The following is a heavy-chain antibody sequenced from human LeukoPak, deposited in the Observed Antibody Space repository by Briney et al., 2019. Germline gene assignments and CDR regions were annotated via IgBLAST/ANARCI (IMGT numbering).Heavy chain of an antibody. CDR3: ASRNFGVVTD. Sequence: SETLSLTCTVSGGPITTYYLSWIRQSAGMGLEWIGRISGSGVITYNPSLKSRVILSLDTSNNHFSLKLISVTAADTAVYYCASRNFGVVTDWGQGTLVTVSS. V-gene: IGHV4-4*07. J-gene: IGHJ4*02. D-gene: IGHD3-3*01. CDR2: ISGSGVI. CDR1: GGPITTYY.